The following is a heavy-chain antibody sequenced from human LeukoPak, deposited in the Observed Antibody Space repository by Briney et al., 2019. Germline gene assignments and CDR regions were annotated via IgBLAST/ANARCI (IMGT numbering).Heavy chain of an antibody. D-gene: IGHD6-19*01. Sequence: PSETLSLTCTVSGGSISSYYWSWIRQPPGKGLEGIGYIYYSGSTNYNPSLKSRVTISVDTSKNQFSLKLSSVTGADTAVYYCAREARSSGWYRAFDIWGQGTMVTVSS. CDR3: AREARSSGWYRAFDI. V-gene: IGHV4-59*01. J-gene: IGHJ3*02. CDR2: IYYSGST. CDR1: GGSISSYY.